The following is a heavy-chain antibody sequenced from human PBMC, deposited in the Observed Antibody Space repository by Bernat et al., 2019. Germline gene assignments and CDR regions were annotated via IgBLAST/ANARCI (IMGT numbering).Heavy chain of an antibody. CDR2: IYYSGST. D-gene: IGHD2-2*02. V-gene: IGHV4-59*08. CDR3: ARQGGYCSSTSCYSLDY. J-gene: IGHJ4*02. Sequence: QVQLQESGPGLVKPSETLSLPCTVSGGSISSYYWSWIRQPPGKGLEWIGYIYYSGSTNYNPSLKSRVTISVDTSKNQFSLKLSSVTAADMAVYYCARQGGYCSSTSCYSLDYWGQGTLVTVSS. CDR1: GGSISSYY.